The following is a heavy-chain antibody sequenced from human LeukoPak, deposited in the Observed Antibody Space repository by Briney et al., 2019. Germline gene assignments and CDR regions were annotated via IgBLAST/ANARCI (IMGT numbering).Heavy chain of an antibody. V-gene: IGHV3-66*01. D-gene: IGHD4-17*01. J-gene: IGHJ4*02. CDR3: ARSVRIGYGDYNY. CDR1: GFTVSSNY. Sequence: PGGPLRLSCAASGFTVSSNYMSWVRQAPGKGLEWVSVIYSGGSTYYADSVKGRFTISRDNSKNTLYLQMNSLRAEDTAVYYCARSVRIGYGDYNYWGQGTLVTVSS. CDR2: IYSGGST.